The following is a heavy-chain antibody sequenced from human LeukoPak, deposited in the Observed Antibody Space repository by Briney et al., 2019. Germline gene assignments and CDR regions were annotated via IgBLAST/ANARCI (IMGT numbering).Heavy chain of an antibody. J-gene: IGHJ6*03. CDR1: GGSFSGYY. D-gene: IGHD6-13*01. Sequence: PSETLSLTCAVYGGSFSGYYWSWIRQPPGKGLEGIGEINQSGSTNYNPSLKSRVTISVDTSKNQFSLKLSSVTAADTAVYYCARAIRYSSSFRCYYYYYYMDVWGKGTTVTVSS. CDR3: ARAIRYSSSFRCYYYYYYMDV. V-gene: IGHV4-34*01. CDR2: INQSGST.